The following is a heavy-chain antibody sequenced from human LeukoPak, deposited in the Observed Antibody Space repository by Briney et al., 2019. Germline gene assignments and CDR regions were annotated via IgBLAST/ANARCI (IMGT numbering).Heavy chain of an antibody. V-gene: IGHV3-7*01. CDR1: GFTFSSYW. CDR2: IKQDGSEK. D-gene: IGHD2-2*03. Sequence: PGGSLRLSCAASGFTFSSYWMSWVRQAPGKGLEWVANIKQDGSEKYYVDSVKGRFTISRDNAKNSLYLQMNSLRAEDTAVYYCARVDIVVVPAALDFFDYWGQGTLVTVSS. CDR3: ARVDIVVVPAALDFFDY. J-gene: IGHJ4*02.